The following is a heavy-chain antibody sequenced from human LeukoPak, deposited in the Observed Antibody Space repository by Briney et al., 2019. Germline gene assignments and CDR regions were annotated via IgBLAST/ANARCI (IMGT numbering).Heavy chain of an antibody. CDR3: ARDPERGVYFEY. D-gene: IGHD2-8*01. Sequence: GGSLRLSCAASGFTFSTYEMTLVRQAPGKGLEWVSYISASGNGRTIYYADSVKGRFTISRDNAKNSLYLQMNSLGAEDTAVYYCARDPERGVYFEYWGQGALVTVSS. V-gene: IGHV3-48*03. CDR1: GFTFSTYE. J-gene: IGHJ4*02. CDR2: ISASGNGRTI.